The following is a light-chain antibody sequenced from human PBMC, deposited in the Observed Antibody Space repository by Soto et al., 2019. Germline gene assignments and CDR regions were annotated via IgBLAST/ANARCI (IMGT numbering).Light chain of an antibody. CDR1: SSDVGAYNF. Sequence: QSALTQPASVSGSLGQSITISCTGTSSDVGAYNFVSWYQQHPGKAPKLIIYGVSYRPSGVSNRFSGSKSGDTASLTISGLLAEDEADYYCDSFTTSGATYVFGTGTKVTVL. CDR2: GVS. CDR3: DSFTTSGATYV. V-gene: IGLV2-14*03. J-gene: IGLJ1*01.